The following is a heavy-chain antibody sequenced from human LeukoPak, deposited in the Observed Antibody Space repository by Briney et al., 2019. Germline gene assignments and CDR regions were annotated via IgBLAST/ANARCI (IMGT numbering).Heavy chain of an antibody. CDR1: GGTISSYY. V-gene: IGHV4-59*01. CDR3: ARVGTHWYFNL. J-gene: IGHJ2*01. Sequence: SETLSLTCTVSGGTISSYYWNCIRQPPGKGLEWIGYIHYSGSTKYNPSLKSRVTISVDTSKNQFSLKLNSVTAADTAVYYCARVGTHWYFNLWGRGTLVTVSS. CDR2: IHYSGST.